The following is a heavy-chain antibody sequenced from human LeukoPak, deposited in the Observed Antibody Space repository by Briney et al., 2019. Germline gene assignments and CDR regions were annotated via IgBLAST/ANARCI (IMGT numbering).Heavy chain of an antibody. CDR2: IKSKAHGETV. CDR3: ATDDSLN. V-gene: IGHV3-15*01. D-gene: IGHD2-15*01. Sequence: GGSLRLSCTAPGSSLSGAWMSWVRQPPGKGLEWVGRIKSKAHGETVDYAEPVKGRFTMSRDDSANMVYLQMDSLRIEDTATSYCATDDSLNWGHGTLVTVSS. J-gene: IGHJ4*01. CDR1: GSSLSGAW.